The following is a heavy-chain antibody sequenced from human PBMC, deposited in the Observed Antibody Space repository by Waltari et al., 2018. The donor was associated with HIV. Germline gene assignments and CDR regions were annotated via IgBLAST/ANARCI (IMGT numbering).Heavy chain of an antibody. CDR1: GYTFTAYY. D-gene: IGHD4-17*01. CDR3: ARAGGLRGRYYGMDV. CDR2: INPNSGGT. J-gene: IGHJ6*02. V-gene: IGHV1-2*02. Sequence: QVQLVQSGAEVKKPGASVKVSCKASGYTFTAYYMHWVRQAPGQGLEWMGWINPNSGGTNYAQKFQGRVTMTRDTSISTAYMELSRLRSDDTAVYYCARAGGLRGRYYGMDVWGQGTTVTVSS.